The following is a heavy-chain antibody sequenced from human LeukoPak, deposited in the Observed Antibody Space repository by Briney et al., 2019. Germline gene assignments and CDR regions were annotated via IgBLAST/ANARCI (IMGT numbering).Heavy chain of an antibody. CDR1: GFTFSSYA. V-gene: IGHV3-30-3*01. CDR3: ARDFLGDFWSGYAAFYYYYYGMDV. Sequence: PGGSLRLSCAASGFTFSSYAMHWVRQAPGKGLEWVAVISYDGSNKYYADSVKGRFTISRDNSKNTLYLPMNSLRAEDTAVYYCARDFLGDFWSGYAAFYYYYYGMDVWGQGTTVTVSS. D-gene: IGHD3-3*01. J-gene: IGHJ6*02. CDR2: ISYDGSNK.